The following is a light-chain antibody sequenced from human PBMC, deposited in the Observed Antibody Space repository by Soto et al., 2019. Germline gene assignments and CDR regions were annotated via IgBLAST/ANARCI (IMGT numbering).Light chain of an antibody. J-gene: IGKJ1*01. CDR2: GAS. V-gene: IGKV3-20*01. CDR3: QQYGSSPPWT. Sequence: EIVLTQSPGTLSLSTGERATLSCRASQSASSSYLAWYQQKPGQAPRLLIYGASSRATGIPDRFSGSGSGTDFTLTISRLEPEDFAVYYCQQYGSSPPWTFGQGTKV. CDR1: QSASSSY.